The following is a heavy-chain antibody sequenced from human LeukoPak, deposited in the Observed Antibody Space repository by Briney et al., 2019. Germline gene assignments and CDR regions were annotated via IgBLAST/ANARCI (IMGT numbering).Heavy chain of an antibody. CDR3: ARHVTISGPYDASDI. J-gene: IGHJ3*02. V-gene: IGHV4-59*08. Sequence: SETLSLTCTVSGGSISPYYWSWIRQPPGKGLEWIGYIYYSGGTDYNPSLKSRVTISVDTSKNQFSLKLRSVTAADTAVYYCARHVTISGPYDASDIWGQGTMVTVSP. D-gene: IGHD5-24*01. CDR2: IYYSGGT. CDR1: GGSISPYY.